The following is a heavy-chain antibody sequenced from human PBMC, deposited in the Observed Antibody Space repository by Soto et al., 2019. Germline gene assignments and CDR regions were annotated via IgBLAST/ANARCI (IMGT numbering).Heavy chain of an antibody. J-gene: IGHJ4*02. CDR2: VSYSGSS. V-gene: IGHV4-59*08. Sequence: QVQLQESGPGLVKPSETLSLTCTVSDASLSSYFWNWIRRPTGKGLEWIGYVSYSGSSNYNPSLKNRVAASLDTSKNQFSLKLRSVTAADTAVYYCTRLRYGGAFDYWGQGTLVTVSS. CDR3: TRLRYGGAFDY. D-gene: IGHD4-17*01. CDR1: DASLSSYF.